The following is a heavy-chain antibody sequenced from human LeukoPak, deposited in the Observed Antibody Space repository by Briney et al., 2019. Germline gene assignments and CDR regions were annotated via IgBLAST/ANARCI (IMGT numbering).Heavy chain of an antibody. D-gene: IGHD3-22*01. CDR1: GFTFSSYE. CDR2: ISSSSSTI. Sequence: GGSLRLSCAASGFTFSSYEMNWVRQAPGKGLEWVSYISSSSSTIYYADSVKGRFTISRDNAKNSLYLQMNSLRAEDTAVYYCAKARNYDSSGYYYVYWGQGTLVTVSS. V-gene: IGHV3-48*03. J-gene: IGHJ4*02. CDR3: AKARNYDSSGYYYVY.